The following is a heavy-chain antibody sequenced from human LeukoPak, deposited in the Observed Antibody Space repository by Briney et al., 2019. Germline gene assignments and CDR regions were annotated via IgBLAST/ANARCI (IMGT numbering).Heavy chain of an antibody. CDR1: GGTFSSYA. D-gene: IGHD2-15*01. CDR2: IIPIFGTA. V-gene: IGHV1-69*05. Sequence: ASVKVSCKASGGTFSSYAISWVRQAPGQGLEWMGRIIPIFGTANYAQKFQGRVTITTDESTSTAYMELSSLRSEDTAVYYCARGGIYCRGGSCYSESWFDPWGQGTLVTVSS. CDR3: ARGGIYCRGGSCYSESWFDP. J-gene: IGHJ5*02.